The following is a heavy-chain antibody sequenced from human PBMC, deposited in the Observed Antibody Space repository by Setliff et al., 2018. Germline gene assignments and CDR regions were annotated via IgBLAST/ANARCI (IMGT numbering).Heavy chain of an antibody. J-gene: IGHJ4*02. Sequence: GASVKVSCKASGYTFSSYGVHWVRQAPGQRLEWMGWINAANGNTKYSQKFQGRFTISRDNAKNYLHLQMNSLTTEDTAFYYCVRREYGSSNLHFHHWGQGTLVTVSS. D-gene: IGHD6-6*01. CDR2: INAANGNT. CDR1: GYTFSSYG. CDR3: VRREYGSSNLHFHH. V-gene: IGHV1-3*01.